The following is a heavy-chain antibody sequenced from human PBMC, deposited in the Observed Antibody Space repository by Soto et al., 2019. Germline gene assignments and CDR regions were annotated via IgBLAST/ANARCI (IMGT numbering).Heavy chain of an antibody. D-gene: IGHD7-27*01. CDR3: AREGNWGFHY. V-gene: IGHV4-34*01. Sequence: PSETLSLTCAVYGGSFSGYYWSWIRQPPGKGLEWIGEINHSGRTNYNPSLKSRVTISVDTSKNHFSLKLSFVFAADTAVYYCAREGNWGFHYWGRGTLVTVSP. J-gene: IGHJ4*02. CDR2: INHSGRT. CDR1: GGSFSGYY.